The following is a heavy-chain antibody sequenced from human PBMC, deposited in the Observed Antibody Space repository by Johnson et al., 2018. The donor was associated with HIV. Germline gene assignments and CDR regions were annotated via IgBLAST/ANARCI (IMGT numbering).Heavy chain of an antibody. CDR2: IYSGGST. Sequence: VQLVESGGGVVRPGGSLRLSCAASGFTFDDYGMSWVRQAPGKGLEWVAVIYSGGSTYYADSVKGRFTISRDNSKNTLYLQMNSLRAEDTAVYYCSRDRPRGWLHSLGAFDFWGQGTMVTVSS. CDR1: GFTFDDYG. V-gene: IGHV3-66*01. D-gene: IGHD5-24*01. J-gene: IGHJ3*01. CDR3: SRDRPRGWLHSLGAFDF.